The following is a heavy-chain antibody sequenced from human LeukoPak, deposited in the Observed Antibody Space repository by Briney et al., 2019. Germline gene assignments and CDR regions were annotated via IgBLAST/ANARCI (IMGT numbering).Heavy chain of an antibody. V-gene: IGHV3-23*01. D-gene: IGHD5-18*01. Sequence: AGGSLRLSCAASGFTFSSYAMSWVRQAPGKGLEWVSVISGSAISTYYADFVKGRFTISRDNSKNTLYLQMSSLRAEDTAVYYCAKDRLLGSSYGQPWAYWGQGTLVTVSS. CDR2: ISGSAIST. J-gene: IGHJ4*02. CDR1: GFTFSSYA. CDR3: AKDRLLGSSYGQPWAY.